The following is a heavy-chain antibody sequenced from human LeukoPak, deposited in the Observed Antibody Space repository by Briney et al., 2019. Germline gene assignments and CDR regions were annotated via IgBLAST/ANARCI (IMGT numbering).Heavy chain of an antibody. D-gene: IGHD3-16*01. CDR2: INSDGSST. CDR3: ARGAWYALGGFLIDY. Sequence: GGSLRLSCAASGLTLSRYGLHWVRQAPGKGLVWVSRINSDGSSTNYADSVKGRFTISRDNAKNTLYLQMNSLRVEDTALYYCARGAWYALGGFLIDYWGQGTPVTVSS. J-gene: IGHJ4*02. V-gene: IGHV3-74*01. CDR1: GLTLSRYG.